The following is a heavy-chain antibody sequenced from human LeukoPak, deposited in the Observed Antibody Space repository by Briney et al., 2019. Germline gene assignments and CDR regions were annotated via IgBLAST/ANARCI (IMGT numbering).Heavy chain of an antibody. V-gene: IGHV4-59*08. CDR2: ICYSGST. CDR3: ARGARAGYNLEPFDY. D-gene: IGHD5-24*01. Sequence: PSETLSLTCTVSGGSMSSYYWSWIRQPPGKGLEWIGYICYSGSTKYNPSLKSRVTISVDTSKNQFSLKLSSVTAADTAVYYCARGARAGYNLEPFDYWGQGTLVTVSS. J-gene: IGHJ4*02. CDR1: GGSMSSYY.